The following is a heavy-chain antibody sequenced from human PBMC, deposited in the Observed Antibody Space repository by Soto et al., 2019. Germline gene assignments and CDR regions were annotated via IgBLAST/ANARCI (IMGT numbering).Heavy chain of an antibody. V-gene: IGHV1-18*01. D-gene: IGHD2-8*01. CDR2: ISAYNGIT. CDR1: GYTFTSFG. Sequence: QVQLVQSGGEVKKPGASVKVSCKATGYTFTSFGISWVRQAPGQGLEWMGWISAYNGITNYAQKLQGRVTMTTDTSTSTAYMELRSLTSDDTAVYYCARDRSMYYGMDVWGQGTTVTVSS. CDR3: ARDRSMYYGMDV. J-gene: IGHJ6*02.